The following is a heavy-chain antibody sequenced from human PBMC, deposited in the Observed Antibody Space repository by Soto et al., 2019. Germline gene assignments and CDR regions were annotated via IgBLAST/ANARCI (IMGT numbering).Heavy chain of an antibody. J-gene: IGHJ4*02. Sequence: GLDLEWLALIYWDDDKRYSPSLKSRLTITKDTSKNQVVLTMTNMDPVDTATYYCAHIDYSSTLDYWGQGTLVTVSS. V-gene: IGHV2-5*02. CDR3: AHIDYSSTLDY. CDR2: IYWDDDK. D-gene: IGHD4-4*01.